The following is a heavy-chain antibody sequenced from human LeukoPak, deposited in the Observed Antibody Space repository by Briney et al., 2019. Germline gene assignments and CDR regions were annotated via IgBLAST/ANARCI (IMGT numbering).Heavy chain of an antibody. Sequence: GGSLRLSCAASGFTFSSYAMSWVRQAPGKGLEWVSAISGSGGSTYYADSVKGRFTISRDNSKNTLYLQMNSLRAEDTAVYYCAKVGIYSSGWYGYFDYWGQGTLVTVSS. CDR3: AKVGIYSSGWYGYFDY. V-gene: IGHV3-23*01. CDR2: ISGSGGST. D-gene: IGHD6-13*01. CDR1: GFTFSSYA. J-gene: IGHJ4*02.